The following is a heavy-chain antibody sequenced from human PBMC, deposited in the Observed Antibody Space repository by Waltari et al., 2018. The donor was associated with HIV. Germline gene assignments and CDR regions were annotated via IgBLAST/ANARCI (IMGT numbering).Heavy chain of an antibody. V-gene: IGHV3-30*18. D-gene: IGHD1-26*01. CDR3: ANDGSTAFEI. CDR1: GFTFNSYG. J-gene: IGHJ3*02. CDR2: ITYDGSGR. Sequence: QVQLVESGGGVVQPGRSLRLSCAASGFTFNSYGMHWVRQAPGKGLEWVSVITYDGSGRYYADSVKGRFTISRDNSKNTLFLQMDSLRGEDTAVYYCANDGSTAFEIWGQGTMVTVSS.